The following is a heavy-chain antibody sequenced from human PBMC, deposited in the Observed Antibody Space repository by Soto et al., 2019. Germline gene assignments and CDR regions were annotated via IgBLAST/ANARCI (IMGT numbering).Heavy chain of an antibody. Sequence: GGSLRLSCAASGFTFSSYGMSWVRQAPGKGLEWVSTISDSGGSTYYADSVTGRFTISRDNSKNTLYLQMNSLRAEDTAVYYCAKGGVAVSLFDYWGQGTLVTVSS. D-gene: IGHD6-19*01. J-gene: IGHJ4*02. V-gene: IGHV3-23*01. CDR1: GFTFSSYG. CDR2: ISDSGGST. CDR3: AKGGVAVSLFDY.